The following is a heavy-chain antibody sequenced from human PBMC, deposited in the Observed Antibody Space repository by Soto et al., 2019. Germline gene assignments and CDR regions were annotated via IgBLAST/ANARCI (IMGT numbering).Heavy chain of an antibody. J-gene: IGHJ6*02. D-gene: IGHD4-17*01. CDR2: ISGSGGST. Sequence: GGSLRLSCAASGFTFSSYAMSWVRQAPGKGLEWVSAISGSGGSTYYADSVKGRFTISRDNSKNTLYLQMNSLRAEDTAVYYCAKDLIDYGDYVRYYYGMDVWGQGTTVTVSS. V-gene: IGHV3-23*01. CDR3: AKDLIDYGDYVRYYYGMDV. CDR1: GFTFSSYA.